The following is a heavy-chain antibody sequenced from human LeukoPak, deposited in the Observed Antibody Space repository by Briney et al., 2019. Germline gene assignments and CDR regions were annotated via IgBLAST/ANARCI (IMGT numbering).Heavy chain of an antibody. D-gene: IGHD3-10*01. CDR3: ARAEYYGSGSYFTESYYYMDV. Sequence: GASVKVSCKASGYTFTSYDINWVRQATGQGLEWMGWMNPNSGNTGYAQRFQGRVTINRNTSISTAYMELSSLRSDDTAVYFCARAEYYGSGSYFTESYYYMDVWGKGTTVTVSS. CDR1: GYTFTSYD. CDR2: MNPNSGNT. V-gene: IGHV1-8*01. J-gene: IGHJ6*03.